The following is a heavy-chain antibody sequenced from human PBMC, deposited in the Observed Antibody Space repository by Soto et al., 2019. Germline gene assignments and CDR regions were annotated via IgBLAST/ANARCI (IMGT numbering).Heavy chain of an antibody. J-gene: IGHJ4*02. CDR2: IYYSGSS. V-gene: IGHV4-31*03. D-gene: IGHD4-17*01. CDR3: AREYYGAHGGVY. CDR1: GGSISSGGYY. Sequence: QVQLQESGPGLVKPSQTLSLTCTVSGGSISSGGYYWSWIRQHPGKGLEWIGYIYYSGSSYYNLSLKSRVTTSVDTSKNQFSLKLSSVTAADTAVYYCAREYYGAHGGVYWGQGTLVTVSS.